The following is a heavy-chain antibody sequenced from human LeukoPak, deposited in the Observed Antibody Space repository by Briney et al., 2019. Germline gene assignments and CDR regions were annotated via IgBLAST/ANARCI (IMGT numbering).Heavy chain of an antibody. V-gene: IGHV4-61*02. CDR1: GGSISSGSYY. Sequence: SETLSLTCTVSGGSISSGSYYWSWIRQPAGKGLEWIGRIYTSGSTNYNPSLKSRVTISVDTSKNQFSLKLSSVTAADTAVYYCARASRVRGAEFDYWGQGTLVTVSS. CDR3: ARASRVRGAEFDY. D-gene: IGHD3-10*01. CDR2: IYTSGST. J-gene: IGHJ4*02.